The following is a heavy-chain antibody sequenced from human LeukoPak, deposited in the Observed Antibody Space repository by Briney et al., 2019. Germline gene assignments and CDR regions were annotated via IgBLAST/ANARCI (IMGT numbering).Heavy chain of an antibody. CDR2: INHSGST. D-gene: IGHD2-8*01. V-gene: IGHV4-34*01. CDR1: GGSFSGYY. Sequence: SETLSLTCAVYGGSFSGYYWSWIRQPPGKGLEWIGEINHSGSTNYNPSLKSRVTISVDTSKNQFSLKLSSVTAADTAVYYCARGSDIVLMVYAIDYWGQGTLVTVSS. J-gene: IGHJ4*02. CDR3: ARGSDIVLMVYAIDY.